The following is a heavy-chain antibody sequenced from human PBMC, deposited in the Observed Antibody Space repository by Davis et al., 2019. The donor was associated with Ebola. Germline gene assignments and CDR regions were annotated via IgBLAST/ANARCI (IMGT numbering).Heavy chain of an antibody. CDR3: ARDHLGYCSGGSCYGTGGWFDP. CDR1: GFTFSSFN. J-gene: IGHJ5*02. D-gene: IGHD2-15*01. V-gene: IGHV3-21*06. CDR2: ISSGSSYM. Sequence: GESLKISCAASGFTFSSFNMNWVRQAPGKGLEWVSSISSGSSYMFYADSVKGRFTISRDNAKNSLYLQMNSLRVEDTAVYYCARDHLGYCSGGSCYGTGGWFDPWGQGTLVTVSS.